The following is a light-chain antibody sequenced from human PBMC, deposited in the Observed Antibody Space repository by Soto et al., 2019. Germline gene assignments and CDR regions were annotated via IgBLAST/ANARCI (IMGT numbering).Light chain of an antibody. CDR2: KAS. V-gene: IGKV1-5*03. CDR1: QSISSW. CDR3: QQHNSYSWT. J-gene: IGKJ1*01. Sequence: DIQMTQSPSTLSASVGDRVTITCRVSQSISSWLAWYQQKPGKAPKLLIYKASSLESGVPSRFSDSGSGTEFTLTISSLQPDDFATYYCQQHNSYSWTFGQGTKVEIK.